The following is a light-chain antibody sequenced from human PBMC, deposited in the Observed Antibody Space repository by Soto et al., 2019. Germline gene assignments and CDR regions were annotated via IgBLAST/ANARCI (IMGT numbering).Light chain of an antibody. CDR2: GAS. J-gene: IGKJ1*01. CDR3: QQYNDNWPT. CDR1: QSIGTN. V-gene: IGKV3-15*01. Sequence: IVLAQSPATLSVSPGETVTLSCRASQSIGTNLAWYQHKPGQSPRLLIYGASKRATGFPARFSGSGSGTEFTLSISSLQSEDFAVYYCQQYNDNWPTFGQGTKVDNK.